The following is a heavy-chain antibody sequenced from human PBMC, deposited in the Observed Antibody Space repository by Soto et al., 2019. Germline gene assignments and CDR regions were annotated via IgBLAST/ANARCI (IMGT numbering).Heavy chain of an antibody. D-gene: IGHD3-3*01. V-gene: IGHV3-9*01. CDR3: AKDNDFWSGPFGY. J-gene: IGHJ4*02. CDR1: GFTFDDYA. CDR2: ISWNSGSI. Sequence: DVQLVESGGGLVQPGRSLRLSCAASGFTFDDYAMHWVRQAPGKGLEWVSGISWNSGSIGYADSVKGRFTISRDNAKNSLYLQMNSLRAEDTALYYCAKDNDFWSGPFGYWGQGTLVTVSS.